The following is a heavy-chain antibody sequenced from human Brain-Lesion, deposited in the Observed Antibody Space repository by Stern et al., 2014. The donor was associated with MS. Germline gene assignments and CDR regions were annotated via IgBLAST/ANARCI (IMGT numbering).Heavy chain of an antibody. CDR1: GGSISSSNW. V-gene: IGHV4-4*02. CDR3: ARFPASRPHVFDY. J-gene: IGHJ4*02. Sequence: VQLVQSGPGLVKPSGTLSLTCAVSGGSISSSNWWSWVRQSPGKGLGWIGESDQGGTPINTPSQKGRATLQVEKPKTRFPLNLRSVPAADTAVYFCARFPASRPHVFDYWGQGTLVTVSS. D-gene: IGHD6-13*01. CDR2: SDQGGTP.